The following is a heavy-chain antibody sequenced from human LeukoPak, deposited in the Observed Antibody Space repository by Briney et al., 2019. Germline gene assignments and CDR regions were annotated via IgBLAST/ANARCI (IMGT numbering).Heavy chain of an antibody. D-gene: IGHD3-22*01. Sequence: ASVKVSCKASGYTFTSYGISWVRQAPGQGLEWMGWISAYNGNTNYAQKLQGRVTMTTDTSTSTAYMELRSLRSDDTAVYYCASHSSGYSDYYYMDVWGKGTTVTVSS. CDR2: ISAYNGNT. J-gene: IGHJ6*03. CDR1: GYTFTSYG. V-gene: IGHV1-18*01. CDR3: ASHSSGYSDYYYMDV.